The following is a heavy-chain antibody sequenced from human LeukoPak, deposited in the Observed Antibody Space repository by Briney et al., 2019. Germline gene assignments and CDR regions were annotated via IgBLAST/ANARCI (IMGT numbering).Heavy chain of an antibody. J-gene: IGHJ4*02. D-gene: IGHD6-13*01. CDR3: ARLLRNIAAAVYYFDY. V-gene: IGHV5-51*01. CDR2: IYPGDSDT. CDR1: AYTFTSYW. Sequence: GESLKISCKGSAYTFTSYWIAWVRQMPGKGLEWMGIIYPGDSDTRYSPSFQGQVTISADKSISTAYLQWSSLKASDTAMYYCARLLRNIAAAVYYFDYWGQGTLVTVSS.